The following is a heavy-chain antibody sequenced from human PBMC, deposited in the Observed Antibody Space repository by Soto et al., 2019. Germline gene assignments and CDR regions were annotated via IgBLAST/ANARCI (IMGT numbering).Heavy chain of an antibody. CDR2: ISYDGSNK. Sequence: ESGGGVVQPGRSLRLSCAASGFTFSNYGMHWVRQAPGKGLEWVSLISYDGSNKYYAVSVKGRFTISRDNSKNTLYLQMNSLRAEDTAVYYCAKDRLGYCSGGSCYPLGYWGQGTLVTVSS. V-gene: IGHV3-30*18. J-gene: IGHJ4*02. D-gene: IGHD2-15*01. CDR3: AKDRLGYCSGGSCYPLGY. CDR1: GFTFSNYG.